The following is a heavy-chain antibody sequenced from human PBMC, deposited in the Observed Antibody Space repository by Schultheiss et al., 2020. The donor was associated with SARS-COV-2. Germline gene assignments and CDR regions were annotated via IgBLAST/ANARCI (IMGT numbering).Heavy chain of an antibody. CDR2: IYTSGST. V-gene: IGHV4-4*07. J-gene: IGHJ6*02. CDR3: ARVVVPAATYYYYGMDV. D-gene: IGHD2-2*01. CDR1: GGSISSYY. Sequence: SQTLSLTCTVSGGSISSYYWSWIRQPAGKGLEWIGRIYTSGSTNYNPSLKSRVTISVDTSKNQFSLKLSSVTAADTAVYYCARVVVPAATYYYYGMDVWGQGTTVTVSS.